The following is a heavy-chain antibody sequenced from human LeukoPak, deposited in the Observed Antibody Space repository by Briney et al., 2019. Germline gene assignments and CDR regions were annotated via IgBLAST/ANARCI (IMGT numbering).Heavy chain of an antibody. D-gene: IGHD3-10*02. CDR2: ISGGGGST. V-gene: IGHV3-23*01. J-gene: IGHJ6*04. Sequence: GGSLRLSCAASGFTFSNYAMSWVRQAPGKGLEWVSSISGGGGSTYYADSVKGRFTISRDNAKNSLYLQMNSLRAEDTAVYYCAELGITMIGGVWGKGTTVTISS. CDR1: GFTFSNYA. CDR3: AELGITMIGGV.